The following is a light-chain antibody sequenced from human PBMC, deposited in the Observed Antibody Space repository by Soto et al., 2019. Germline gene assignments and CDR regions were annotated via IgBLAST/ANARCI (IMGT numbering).Light chain of an antibody. CDR2: DAS. V-gene: IGKV3-11*01. J-gene: IGKJ1*01. CDR3: QQRSNWPWT. Sequence: EIGLTQSPATLSLSPWERATLSCRASQSVSSYLAWYQQKPGQAPRLLIYDASNRATGIPARFSGSGSGADFTLTIRSLEPEDFAVYYCQQRSNWPWTFGQGTKVDIK. CDR1: QSVSSY.